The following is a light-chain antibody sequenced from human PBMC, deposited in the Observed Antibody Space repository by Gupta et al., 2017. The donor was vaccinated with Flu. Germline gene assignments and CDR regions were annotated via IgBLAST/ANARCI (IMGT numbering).Light chain of an antibody. CDR2: STN. V-gene: IGLV8-61*01. Sequence: QTVVTQEPSFSVPSGGTVTLTCGLSSGSVSTSYYPSRYQQTPGQAPRTLIYSTNTRPSGVPDRFSGSILGNKAALTITGAQADDESDYYCVLYMGSGTWVFGGGTKLTVL. CDR1: SGSVSTSYY. CDR3: VLYMGSGTWV. J-gene: IGLJ3*02.